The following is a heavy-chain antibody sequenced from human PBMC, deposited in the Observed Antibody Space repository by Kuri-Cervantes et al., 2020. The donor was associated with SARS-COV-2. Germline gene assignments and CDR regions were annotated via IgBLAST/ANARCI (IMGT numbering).Heavy chain of an antibody. Sequence: SETLSLTCTVSGGSISSSEYYWNWIRQPPGKGLEWIGYIYYSGSTYYNPSLKSRVTISVDTSKNQFSLKLSSVTAADTAVYYCARGIVVVPAAANWFDPWGQGTLVTVSS. CDR3: ARGIVVVPAAANWFDP. CDR1: GGSISSSEYY. V-gene: IGHV4-30-4*08. CDR2: IYYSGST. D-gene: IGHD2-2*01. J-gene: IGHJ5*02.